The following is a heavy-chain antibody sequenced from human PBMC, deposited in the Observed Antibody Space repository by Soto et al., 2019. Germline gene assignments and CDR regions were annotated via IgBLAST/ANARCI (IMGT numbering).Heavy chain of an antibody. V-gene: IGHV3-30*18. CDR1: GFTFSSYG. CDR2: ISYDGSNK. J-gene: IGHJ4*02. D-gene: IGHD6-19*01. CDR3: AKDQVAGTVLVDY. Sequence: QVQLVESGGGVVQPGRSLRLSCAASGFTFSSYGMHWVSQAPGKRLEWVAVISYDGSNKYYADSVKGRFTISRDNSKNTLYLQMNSLRAEDTDVYYCAKDQVAGTVLVDYWGQGTLVTVSS.